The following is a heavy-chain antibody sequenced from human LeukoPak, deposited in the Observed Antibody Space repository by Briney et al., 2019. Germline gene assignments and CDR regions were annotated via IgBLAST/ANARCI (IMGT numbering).Heavy chain of an antibody. CDR1: GFTVSSNS. CDR3: ARRAGAYTHPYDY. Sequence: PGGSLRLSCTVSGFTVSSNSMSWVCQAPGKGLEWVSFIYSAGSTHYSDSVKGRFTISIDNSKNTLYLQMNSLRAEDTAVYYCARRAGAYTHPYDYWGQGTLVTVSS. D-gene: IGHD3-16*01. V-gene: IGHV3-53*01. J-gene: IGHJ4*02. CDR2: IYSAGST.